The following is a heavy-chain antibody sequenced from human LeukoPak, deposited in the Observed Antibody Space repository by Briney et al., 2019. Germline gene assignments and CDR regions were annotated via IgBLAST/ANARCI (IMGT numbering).Heavy chain of an antibody. V-gene: IGHV1-18*01. CDR3: ARDPLFYGSGSYPDY. CDR2: ISAYNGNT. Sequence: ASVKVSCRASGYTFTSYGISWVRQAPGQGLEWMGWISAYNGNTNYAQKLQGRVTMTTDTSTSTAYMELRSLRSDDTAVYYCARDPLFYGSGSYPDYWGQGTLVTVSS. D-gene: IGHD3-10*01. J-gene: IGHJ4*02. CDR1: GYTFTSYG.